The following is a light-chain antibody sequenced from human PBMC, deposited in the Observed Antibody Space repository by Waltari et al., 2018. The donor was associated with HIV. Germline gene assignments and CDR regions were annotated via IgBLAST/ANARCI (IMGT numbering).Light chain of an antibody. CDR2: DNY. V-gene: IGLV1-51*01. J-gene: IGLJ3*02. Sequence: QSVLTQPPSVSAAPGQKVTISCSGSSSNIGNHFVSWYQHLPGTAPKLLIYDNYQRPSGIPDRFSGSKSGTSATLVITGLQTGDEANYYCGTWDSSLSAGVFGGGTKLTVL. CDR3: GTWDSSLSAGV. CDR1: SSNIGNHF.